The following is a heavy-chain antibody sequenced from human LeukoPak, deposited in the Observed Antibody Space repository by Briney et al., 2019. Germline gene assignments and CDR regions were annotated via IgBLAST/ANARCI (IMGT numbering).Heavy chain of an antibody. J-gene: IGHJ4*02. Sequence: GGSLRLSCAVSGFSFSGYDMNWVRQAPGKGLEWVSAISGSGGSTYYADSVKGRFTISRDNSKNTLYLQMNSLRAEDTAVFYCARDEGSGSYLDYWGQGTLVAVSS. CDR3: ARDEGSGSYLDY. CDR1: GFSFSGYD. D-gene: IGHD3-10*01. CDR2: ISGSGGST. V-gene: IGHV3-23*01.